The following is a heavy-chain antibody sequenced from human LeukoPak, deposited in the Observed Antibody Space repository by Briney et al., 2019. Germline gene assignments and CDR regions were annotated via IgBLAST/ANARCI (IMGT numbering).Heavy chain of an antibody. D-gene: IGHD2-2*02. V-gene: IGHV3-64*01. CDR2: ISSNGGST. CDR1: GFTFSTYA. Sequence: AGGSLRLSCAASGFTFSTYAMHWVRQAPGKGLECVSAISSNGGSTFYANSVKGRFTISRDNSKNTLYLQMGSLRAEDMAVYYCAREYCSSTNCYKTIDYWGQGTLVTVSS. J-gene: IGHJ4*02. CDR3: AREYCSSTNCYKTIDY.